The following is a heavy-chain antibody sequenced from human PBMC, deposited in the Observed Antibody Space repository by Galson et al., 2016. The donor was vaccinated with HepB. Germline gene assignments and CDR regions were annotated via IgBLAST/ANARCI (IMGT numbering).Heavy chain of an antibody. V-gene: IGHV1-46*01. CDR3: ARDSRGGVVMLLDHYYMDV. D-gene: IGHD3-3*01. CDR2: SNPRDGST. Sequence: SVKVSCKASGYTFTYYSIHWVRQAPGQGLEWMGISNPRDGSTTYARKFQGRFTVASDTPTRTLYMELSSLSSEDTAVYYCARDSRGGVVMLLDHYYMDVWGEGTTVTVS. J-gene: IGHJ6*03. CDR1: GYTFTYYS.